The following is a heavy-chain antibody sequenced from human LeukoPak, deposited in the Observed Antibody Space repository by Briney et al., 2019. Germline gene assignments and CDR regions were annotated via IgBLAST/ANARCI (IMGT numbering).Heavy chain of an antibody. CDR1: GFTFSSYA. V-gene: IGHV3-30*04. CDR3: ARAENYDILTGYSSRAFDI. CDR2: ISYDGSNK. D-gene: IGHD3-9*01. J-gene: IGHJ3*02. Sequence: GGSLRLSCAASGFTFSSYAMHWVRQAPGKGLEWVAVISYDGSNKYYADSVKGRFTISRDNSKNTLYLQMNSLRAEDTAVYYCARAENYDILTGYSSRAFDIWGQGTMVTVSS.